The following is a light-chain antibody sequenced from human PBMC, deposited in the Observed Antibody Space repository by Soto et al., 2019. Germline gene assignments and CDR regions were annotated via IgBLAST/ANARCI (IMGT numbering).Light chain of an antibody. Sequence: ERGMTQSPATLSVSPGESATLSCRASQSVSSNLAWHQQKPGQAPRILMYDASTRATGISARFSGSGSGTEFTLTISSLQSEDFAVYYCQQYHNWPITFGQGTRLEIK. CDR2: DAS. CDR1: QSVSSN. V-gene: IGKV3-15*01. CDR3: QQYHNWPIT. J-gene: IGKJ5*01.